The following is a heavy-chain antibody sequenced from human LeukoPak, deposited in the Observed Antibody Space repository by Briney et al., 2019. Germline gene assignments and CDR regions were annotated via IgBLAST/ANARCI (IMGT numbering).Heavy chain of an antibody. D-gene: IGHD1-26*01. Sequence: ASVKVSCKASGYTFTSYYMHWVRQAPGQGLEWMGIINPSDGSTSYAQKFQGRVTMTRDTSTSTVYMELSSLRSEDTAVYYCARDGPLEWELLRTLDYWGQGTLVTVSS. CDR3: ARDGPLEWELLRTLDY. J-gene: IGHJ4*02. CDR2: INPSDGST. V-gene: IGHV1-46*01. CDR1: GYTFTSYY.